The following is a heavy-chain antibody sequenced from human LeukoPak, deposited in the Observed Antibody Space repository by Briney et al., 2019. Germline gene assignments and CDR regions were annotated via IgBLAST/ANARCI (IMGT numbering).Heavy chain of an antibody. D-gene: IGHD3-10*02. V-gene: IGHV1-24*01. CDR2: FDPEDGET. Sequence: ASVKVSCKVSGYTLTELSMHWVRQAPGKGLEWMGGFDPEDGETIYAQKFQGRVTMTEDTSTDTAYMELSSLRSDDTAVYYCARVGGSTMSFDYWGQGTLVTVSS. J-gene: IGHJ4*02. CDR3: ARVGGSTMSFDY. CDR1: GYTLTELS.